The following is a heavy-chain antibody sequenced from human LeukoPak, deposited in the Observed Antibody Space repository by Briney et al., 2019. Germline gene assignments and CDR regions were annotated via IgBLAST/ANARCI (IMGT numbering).Heavy chain of an antibody. D-gene: IGHD4-17*01. CDR2: INHSGNI. CDR3: ARDPYGNAFDI. CDR1: GVSFSAYY. V-gene: IGHV4-34*01. Sequence: SETLSLTCAVYGVSFSAYYWSWIRQSPGKGLEWIGEINHSGNINYNPSLKSRVTISVDTSKNQFSLKLSSVTAADTAVYYCARDPYGNAFDIWGQGTMVTVSS. J-gene: IGHJ3*02.